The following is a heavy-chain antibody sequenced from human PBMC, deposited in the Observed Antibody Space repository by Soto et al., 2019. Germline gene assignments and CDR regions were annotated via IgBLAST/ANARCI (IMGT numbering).Heavy chain of an antibody. J-gene: IGHJ5*02. D-gene: IGHD4-17*01. CDR2: IYYSGST. CDR1: GGSVSSGSYY. CDR3: ARVWSRRYYGP. Sequence: SETLSLTCTVSGGSVSSGSYYWSWIRQPPGKGLEWIGYIYYSGSTNYNPSLKSRVTISVDTSKNQFSLKLSSVTAADTAVYYCARVWSRRYYGPWGQGILVTVSS. V-gene: IGHV4-61*01.